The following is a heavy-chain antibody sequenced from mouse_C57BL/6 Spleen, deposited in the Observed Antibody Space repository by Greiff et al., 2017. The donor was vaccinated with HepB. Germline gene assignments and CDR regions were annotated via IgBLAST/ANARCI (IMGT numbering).Heavy chain of an antibody. J-gene: IGHJ3*01. V-gene: IGHV5-4*01. CDR2: ISDGGSYT. Sequence: DVMLVESGGGLVKPGGSLKLSCAASGFTFSSYAMSWVRQTPEKRLEWVATISDGGSYTYYPDNVKGRFTISRDNAKNNLYLQMSHLKSEDTAMYYCARDVDGSSPWFAYWGQGTLVTVSA. D-gene: IGHD1-1*01. CDR1: GFTFSSYA. CDR3: ARDVDGSSPWFAY.